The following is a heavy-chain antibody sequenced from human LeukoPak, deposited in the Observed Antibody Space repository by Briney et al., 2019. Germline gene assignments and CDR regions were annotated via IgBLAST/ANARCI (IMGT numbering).Heavy chain of an antibody. CDR2: INHSGST. J-gene: IGHJ4*02. Sequence: SETLSLTCAVYGGSFSGYYWSWVRQPPGKGLEWDGEINHSGSTNYNPSPKRRVTISVDTSKNQFSLKLSSVTAADTAVYYCARRRGYSYGPLDYWGQGTLVTVSS. D-gene: IGHD5-18*01. CDR1: GGSFSGYY. V-gene: IGHV4-34*01. CDR3: ARRRGYSYGPLDY.